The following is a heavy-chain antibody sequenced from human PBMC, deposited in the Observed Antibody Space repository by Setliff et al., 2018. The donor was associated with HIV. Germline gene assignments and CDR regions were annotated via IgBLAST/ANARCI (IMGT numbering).Heavy chain of an antibody. D-gene: IGHD3-22*01. CDR1: GASISSRYY. V-gene: IGHV4-38-2*02. J-gene: IGHJ3*01. CDR3: ARARITMTGGRLEPYAFDR. CDR2: VYHTGST. Sequence: SETLSLTCTVSGASISSRYYWGWIRQPPGKGLEWIGSVYHTGSTYYNPSLKSRVTMSVDTSKNQLSLKLRSVTAADTAVYYCARARITMTGGRLEPYAFDRWGQGTKVTVSS.